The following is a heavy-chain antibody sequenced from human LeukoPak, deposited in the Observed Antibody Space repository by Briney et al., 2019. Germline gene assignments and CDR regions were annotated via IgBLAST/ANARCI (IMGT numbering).Heavy chain of an antibody. Sequence: ASVKVSCKASGGTFSSYAISWVRQAPGQGLEWMGGIIPIFGTANYAQKFQGRVTITADKSTSTAYMELSSLRSEDTAVYYCARDSSDYDILTGCPRFDYWGQGTLVTVSS. V-gene: IGHV1-69*06. D-gene: IGHD3-9*01. CDR1: GGTFSSYA. CDR3: ARDSSDYDILTGCPRFDY. J-gene: IGHJ4*02. CDR2: IIPIFGTA.